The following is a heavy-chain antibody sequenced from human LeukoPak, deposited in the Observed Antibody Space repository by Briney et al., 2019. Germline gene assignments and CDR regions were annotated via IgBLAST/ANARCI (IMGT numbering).Heavy chain of an antibody. J-gene: IGHJ4*02. Sequence: PGGSLRLSCAASGFTFSSYSMNWVRQAPGKGLEWVSSISSSSSYIYYADSVKGRFTISRDNAKNSLYLQMNSLRAEDTAVYYCARERDYYDSSGYGMFYDCWGQGTLVTVSS. CDR1: GFTFSSYS. D-gene: IGHD3-22*01. CDR2: ISSSSSYI. CDR3: ARERDYYDSSGYGMFYDC. V-gene: IGHV3-21*01.